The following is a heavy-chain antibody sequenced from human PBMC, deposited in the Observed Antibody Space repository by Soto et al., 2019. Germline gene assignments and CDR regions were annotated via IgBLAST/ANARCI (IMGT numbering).Heavy chain of an antibody. CDR3: ARSDYDILTGYFNRFDY. J-gene: IGHJ4*02. CDR1: GYSFTSYW. V-gene: IGHV5-51*01. CDR2: IYPGDSDT. D-gene: IGHD3-9*01. Sequence: HGESLKISCKGSGYSFTSYWIGWVRQMPGKGLEWMGIIYPGDSDTRYSPSFQGQVTISADKSISTAYLQWSSLKASDTAMYYCARSDYDILTGYFNRFDYWGQGTLVTVSS.